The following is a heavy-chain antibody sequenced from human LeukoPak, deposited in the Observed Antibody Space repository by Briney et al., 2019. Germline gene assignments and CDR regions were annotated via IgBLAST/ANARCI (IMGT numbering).Heavy chain of an antibody. Sequence: SGGSLRVSCAASGFILSDYNMNWVRQAPGKGLEWVSFIAISGTYITYADSVKGRFTISRDNAKNSLYLQMNSLRAEDTAVYYCARDLSATARAYDYWGQGTLVTVSS. D-gene: IGHD1-26*01. CDR3: ARDLSATARAYDY. CDR2: IAISGTYI. CDR1: GFILSDYN. J-gene: IGHJ4*02. V-gene: IGHV3-21*01.